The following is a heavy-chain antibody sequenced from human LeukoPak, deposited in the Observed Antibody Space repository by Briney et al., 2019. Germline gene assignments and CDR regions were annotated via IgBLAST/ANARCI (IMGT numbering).Heavy chain of an antibody. CDR1: GCTFDDYA. V-gene: IGHV3-9*01. Sequence: GGSLRLSCAASGCTFDDYAMHWVRQAPGKGLEWVSGISWNSGSIGYADSVKGRFTISRDNAKNSLYLQMNSLRAEDTALYYCAKAASLAYYYMDVWGKGTTVTVSS. CDR2: ISWNSGSI. CDR3: AKAASLAYYYMDV. J-gene: IGHJ6*03. D-gene: IGHD3-10*01.